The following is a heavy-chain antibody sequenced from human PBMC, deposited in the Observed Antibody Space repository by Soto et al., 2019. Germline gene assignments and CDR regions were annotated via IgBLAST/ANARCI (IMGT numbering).Heavy chain of an antibody. CDR2: VSSSGSAM. D-gene: IGHD1-26*01. CDR3: VRSRYVGSYLGYFDS. J-gene: IGHJ4*02. V-gene: IGHV3-48*03. CDR1: GFSFSSYE. Sequence: EEQLVESGGALVQPGGSLRLSCAGSGFSFSSYEMNWVRQAPGKGLEWLSFVSSSGSAMYHTDSVKGRFTISRDNGKNSLYLQMDSLRAEDTAVYYCVRSRYVGSYLGYFDSWGQGTLVTVSS.